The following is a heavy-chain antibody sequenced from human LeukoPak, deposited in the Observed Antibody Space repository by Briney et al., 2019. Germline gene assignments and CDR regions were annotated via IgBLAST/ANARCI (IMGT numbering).Heavy chain of an antibody. Sequence: GGSLRLSCAASGFTFSSYSMNWVRQAPGKGLEWASSISSSGSYIYYADSVKGRFTISRDNAKNSLYLQMNSLRAEDTAVYYCASSRYGGYSDYWGQGTLVTVSS. V-gene: IGHV3-21*01. CDR1: GFTFSSYS. D-gene: IGHD1-26*01. CDR3: ASSRYGGYSDY. J-gene: IGHJ4*02. CDR2: ISSSGSYI.